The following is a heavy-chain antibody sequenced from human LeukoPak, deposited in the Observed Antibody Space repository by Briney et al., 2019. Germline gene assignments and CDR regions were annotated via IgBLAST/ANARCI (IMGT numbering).Heavy chain of an antibody. CDR2: ISHDGDTT. CDR3: APGKFDY. J-gene: IGHJ4*02. Sequence: GGSLRLSCSASGFTFSSYAMHWVRQAPGKGLEYVSAISHDGDTTYYADSVKGRFTISRDNPENTLYLQMSSLRAEDTAVYYCAPGKFDYWGQGTLVTVSS. CDR1: GFTFSSYA. V-gene: IGHV3-64D*06.